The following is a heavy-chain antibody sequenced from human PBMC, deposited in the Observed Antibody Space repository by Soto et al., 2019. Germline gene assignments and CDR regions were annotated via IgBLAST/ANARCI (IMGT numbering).Heavy chain of an antibody. J-gene: IGHJ5*02. CDR3: AHIPNYYQYDWFDP. CDR2: IYWDDDK. D-gene: IGHD3-16*01. CDR1: GFSLTTRGVG. V-gene: IGHV2-5*02. Sequence: QITLKESGPPLVKPTQTLTLTCTFSGFSLTTRGVGVGWIRQPPGKALECLALIYWDDDKRYSPSLQSRLSNPNANPKNQVVLTMTNGDPVDTATYYCAHIPNYYQYDWFDPWGQGTLVSVSS.